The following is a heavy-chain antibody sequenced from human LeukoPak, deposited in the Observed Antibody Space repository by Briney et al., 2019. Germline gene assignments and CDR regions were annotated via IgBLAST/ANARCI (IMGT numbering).Heavy chain of an antibody. Sequence: PGGSLRLSCAAPGFTVSSNYMSWVRQPAGEGLEWVSVLYSGGATFYADSVKGRFTISRDTSKNTLYLQMNDLRADDTAVYYCTKLKGWYGEGFFDYWGQGTLVTVSS. CDR3: TKLKGWYGEGFFDY. CDR2: LYSGGAT. CDR1: GFTVSSNY. J-gene: IGHJ4*02. D-gene: IGHD6-19*01. V-gene: IGHV3-53*01.